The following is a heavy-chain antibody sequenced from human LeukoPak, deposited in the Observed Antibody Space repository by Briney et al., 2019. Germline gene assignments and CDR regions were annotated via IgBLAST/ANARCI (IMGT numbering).Heavy chain of an antibody. CDR3: ARDRRLAGDYFDY. CDR2: IYHSGST. Sequence: SETLSLTCTVSGGSISSYYWSWIRQPPGKGLEWIGSIYHSGSTYYNPSLKSRVTISVDTSKNQFSLKLSSVTAADTAVYYCARDRRLAGDYFDYWGQGTLVTVSS. D-gene: IGHD3-22*01. J-gene: IGHJ4*02. V-gene: IGHV4-38-2*02. CDR1: GGSISSYY.